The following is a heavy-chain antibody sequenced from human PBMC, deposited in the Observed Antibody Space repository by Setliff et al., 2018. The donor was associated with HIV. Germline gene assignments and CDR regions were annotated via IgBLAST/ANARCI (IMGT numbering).Heavy chain of an antibody. V-gene: IGHV4-59*08. CDR2: IHYSGAT. CDR1: GGSISSHY. J-gene: IGHJ3*02. Sequence: SETLSLTCTVSGGSISSHYWIWIRQPPGKGLEWIGYIHYSGATNYNPALKSRVTISLDTSRTQFSLRLSSVTAADTAVYYCARHSPNVGVRGDAFDIWGQGTVVTVSS. CDR3: ARHSPNVGVRGDAFDI. D-gene: IGHD2-8*01.